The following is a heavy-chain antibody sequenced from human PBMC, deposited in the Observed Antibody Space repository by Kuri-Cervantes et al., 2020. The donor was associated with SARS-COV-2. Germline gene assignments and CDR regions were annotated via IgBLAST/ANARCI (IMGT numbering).Heavy chain of an antibody. CDR3: APFYYRSINNWSDP. J-gene: IGHJ5*02. CDR2: IVVGSGNT. D-gene: IGHD3-10*01. Sequence: SVNVSCKASGSTYSGSAIQWVRQARGQRLEWIGWIVVGSGNTDYAREFQERVTITRDMSTTTVYMELSGLRSDDTAMYYCAPFYYRSINNWSDPWGQGTQVTVSS. V-gene: IGHV1-58*02. CDR1: GSTYSGSA.